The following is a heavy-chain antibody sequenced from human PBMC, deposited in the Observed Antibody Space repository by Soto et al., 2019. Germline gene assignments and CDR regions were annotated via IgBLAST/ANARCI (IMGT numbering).Heavy chain of an antibody. D-gene: IGHD2-21*02. CDR2: INHSGST. CDR3: ARAGGNSGLFDY. J-gene: IGHJ4*02. V-gene: IGHV4-34*01. Sequence: QVQLQQWGAGLLKPSETLSLTCAVYGGSFSGYYWSWIRQPPGKGLEWIGEINHSGSTNYNPSLKRRVTISVDTSKNRFSVKLSSVTAADTAVYYCARAGGNSGLFDYWGQGTLVTASS. CDR1: GGSFSGYY.